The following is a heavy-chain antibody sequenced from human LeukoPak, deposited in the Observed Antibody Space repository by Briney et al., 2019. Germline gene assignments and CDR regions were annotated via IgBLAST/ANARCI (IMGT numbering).Heavy chain of an antibody. Sequence: ASETLSHTCTVSGGSISSYYWSWIRQPPGKGLEWIGYIYYSGSTNYNPSLKSRVTISVDTSKNQFSLKLSSVTAADTAVYYCAREVHGVTTSVFDYWGQGTLVTVSS. CDR3: AREVHGVTTSVFDY. J-gene: IGHJ4*02. CDR1: GGSISSYY. V-gene: IGHV4-59*01. D-gene: IGHD4-17*01. CDR2: IYYSGST.